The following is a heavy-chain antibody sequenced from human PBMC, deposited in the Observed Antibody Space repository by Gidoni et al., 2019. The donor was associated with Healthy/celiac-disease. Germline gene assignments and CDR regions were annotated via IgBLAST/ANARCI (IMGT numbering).Heavy chain of an antibody. CDR2: IRSKANSYAT. V-gene: IGHV3-73*01. J-gene: IGHJ4*02. CDR3: TSSIWEVSGSYLTEQEIAY. CDR1: GLTVSGSA. D-gene: IGHD1-26*01. Sequence: EGQLVESGGGLVQPGGCLKRSCAAAGLTVSGSAMQWVRQASGKGLEWVGRIRSKANSYATAYAASVKGRFTISRDYSKITAYLQMNSLNTEDTAVYYCTSSIWEVSGSYLTEQEIAYWGQGTLVTVSS.